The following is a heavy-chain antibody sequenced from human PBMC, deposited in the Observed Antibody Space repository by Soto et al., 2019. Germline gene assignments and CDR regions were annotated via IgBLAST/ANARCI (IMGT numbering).Heavy chain of an antibody. J-gene: IGHJ6*02. V-gene: IGHV3-30-3*01. D-gene: IGHD4-4*01. CDR1: GFTFSSYA. Sequence: QVQLVESGGGVVQPGRSLRLSCAASGFTFSSYAMHWVRQAPGKGLEWVAVISYDGSNKYYADSVKGRFTISRDNSKNTPYLQMNSLRTEDTAVYYCAREWVTSRQDPHGLDVWGQGTTVTVS. CDR3: AREWVTSRQDPHGLDV. CDR2: ISYDGSNK.